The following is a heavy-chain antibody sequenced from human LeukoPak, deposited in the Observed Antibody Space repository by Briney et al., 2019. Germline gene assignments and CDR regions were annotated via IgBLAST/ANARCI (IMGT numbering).Heavy chain of an antibody. Sequence: ASVKVSCKASGYTFTSYDINWVRQATGQGLEWMGWMNPNSGNTGYAQKFQGRVTITADKSTSTAYMELSSLRSEDTAVYYCAREGYYDSSGYSKFDYWGQGTLVTVSS. V-gene: IGHV1-8*03. CDR2: MNPNSGNT. J-gene: IGHJ4*02. CDR3: AREGYYDSSGYSKFDY. CDR1: GYTFTSYD. D-gene: IGHD3-22*01.